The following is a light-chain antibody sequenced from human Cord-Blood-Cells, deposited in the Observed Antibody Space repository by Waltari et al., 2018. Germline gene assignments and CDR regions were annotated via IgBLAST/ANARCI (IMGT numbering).Light chain of an antibody. J-gene: IGLJ3*02. CDR1: SPNIGSNY. CDR3: AAWDDSLSGPV. CDR2: RNN. V-gene: IGLV1-47*01. Sequence: QSVLTQPPSASGTPGQRVTIPCSGSSPNIGSNYVYWYQQLRGTAPKLLIYRNNRRPSGVPDRFSGSKSGTSASLAISGLRSEDEADYYCAAWDDSLSGPVFGGGTKLTVL.